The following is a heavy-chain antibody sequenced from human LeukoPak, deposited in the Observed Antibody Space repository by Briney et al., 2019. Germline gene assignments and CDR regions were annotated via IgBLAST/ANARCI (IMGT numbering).Heavy chain of an antibody. D-gene: IGHD2-2*02. V-gene: IGHV1-8*01. Sequence: ASVKVSCKASGYTFTSYDINWVRQATGQGLERMGWMNPNSGNTGYAQKFQGRVTMTRNTSISTAYMELSSLRSEDTAVYYCARDLGYCSSTSCHSRFDPWGQGTLVTVSS. J-gene: IGHJ5*02. CDR2: MNPNSGNT. CDR3: ARDLGYCSSTSCHSRFDP. CDR1: GYTFTSYD.